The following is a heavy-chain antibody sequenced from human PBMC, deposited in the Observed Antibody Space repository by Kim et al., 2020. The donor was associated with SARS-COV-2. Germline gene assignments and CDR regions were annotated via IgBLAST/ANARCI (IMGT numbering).Heavy chain of an antibody. CDR1: GFTFSSYA. CDR3: ARDGSGSYFSGFDP. Sequence: GGSLRLSCAASGFTFSSYAMHWVRQAPGKGLEWVAVISCDRSNKYYADSVKGRFTISRDNSKNTLYLQMNSLRAEDTAVYYCARDGSGSYFSGFDPWGQGTLVPVSS. D-gene: IGHD3-10*01. V-gene: IGHV3-30-3*01. CDR2: ISCDRSNK. J-gene: IGHJ5*02.